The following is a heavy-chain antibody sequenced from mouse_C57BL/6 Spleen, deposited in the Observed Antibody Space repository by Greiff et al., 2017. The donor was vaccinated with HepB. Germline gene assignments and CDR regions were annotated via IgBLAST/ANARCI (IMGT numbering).Heavy chain of an antibody. CDR3: ARDAYDYEDAMDY. V-gene: IGHV7-1*01. J-gene: IGHJ4*01. CDR2: SRNKANDYTT. CDR1: GFTFSDFY. D-gene: IGHD2-4*01. Sequence: EVMLVESGGGLVQSGRSLRLSCATSGFTFSDFYMEWVRQAPGKGLEWIAASRNKANDYTTEYSASVKGRFIVSRDTSQSILYLQMNALRAEDTAIYYCARDAYDYEDAMDYWGQGTSVTVSS.